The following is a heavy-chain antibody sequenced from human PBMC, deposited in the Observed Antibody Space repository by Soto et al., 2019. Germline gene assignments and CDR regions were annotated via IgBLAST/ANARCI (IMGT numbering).Heavy chain of an antibody. CDR1: GGTFSSYA. J-gene: IGHJ6*02. CDR2: IIPIFGTA. Sequence: QVQLVQSGAEVKKPGSSVKVSCKASGGTFSSYAISWVRQAPGQGLEWMGGIIPIFGTANYAQKFQGRVTITADESTSKAYMELSSLRSEDTAVYYCARGPYRSGYYTKDYYYYGMDVWGQGTTVTVSS. V-gene: IGHV1-69*01. D-gene: IGHD3-3*01. CDR3: ARGPYRSGYYTKDYYYYGMDV.